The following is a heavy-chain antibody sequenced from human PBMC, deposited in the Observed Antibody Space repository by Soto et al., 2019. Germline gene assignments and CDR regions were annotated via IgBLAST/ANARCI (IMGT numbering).Heavy chain of an antibody. V-gene: IGHV3-7*03. CDR3: ARIVSGRDYGDSIDY. CDR1: GFTFSRYW. CDR2: IKEDGSEK. Sequence: GGSLRLSCAACGFTFSRYWLTWVRQAPGKGLEWVANIKEDGSEKYYVDSVKGRFTTSRDNAKNSLYLQMNSLRAEDTAVYYCARIVSGRDYGDSIDYWGQGTLVTVSS. D-gene: IGHD4-17*01. J-gene: IGHJ4*02.